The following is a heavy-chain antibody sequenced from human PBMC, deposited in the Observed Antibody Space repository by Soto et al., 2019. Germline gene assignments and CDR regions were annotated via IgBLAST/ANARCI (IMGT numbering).Heavy chain of an antibody. D-gene: IGHD3-10*01. Sequence: GESLKISCQGSGYSFTSYWIGWVRQMPGKGLEWMGIIYPGDSDTRYSPSFQGQVTISADKSISTAYLQWSSLKASDTAMYYCARGLLWFGELPPGGFDPWGQGTLVTVSS. CDR3: ARGLLWFGELPPGGFDP. CDR2: IYPGDSDT. CDR1: GYSFTSYW. V-gene: IGHV5-51*01. J-gene: IGHJ5*02.